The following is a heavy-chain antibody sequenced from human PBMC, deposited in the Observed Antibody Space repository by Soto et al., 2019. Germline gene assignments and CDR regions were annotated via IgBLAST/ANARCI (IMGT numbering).Heavy chain of an antibody. D-gene: IGHD5-18*01. CDR3: ARDNLVGHSYGNQIHALDN. J-gene: IGHJ3*02. Sequence: SETLSLTCAVSGGSISSGGYSWSWIRQPPGKGLEWIGYIYHSGSTYYNTSLKSRGTISVDESKNQFSLKLSSVTAADTAVYYCARDNLVGHSYGNQIHALDNWGQGTKLTVSS. CDR2: IYHSGST. V-gene: IGHV4-30-2*01. CDR1: GGSISSGGYS.